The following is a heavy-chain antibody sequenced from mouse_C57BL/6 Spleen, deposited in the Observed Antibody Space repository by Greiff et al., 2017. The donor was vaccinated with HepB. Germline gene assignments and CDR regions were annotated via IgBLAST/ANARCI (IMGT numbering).Heavy chain of an antibody. D-gene: IGHD6-1*01. CDR1: GYTFTSYW. CDR2: IYPGSGST. J-gene: IGHJ3*01. CDR3: ARPNPAWFAY. V-gene: IGHV1-55*01. Sequence: QVHVKQPGAELVKPGASVKMSCKASGYTFTSYWITWVKQRPGQGLEWIGDIYPGSGSTNYNEKFKSKATLTVDTSSSTAYMQLSSLTSEDSAVYYCARPNPAWFAYWGQGTLVTVSA.